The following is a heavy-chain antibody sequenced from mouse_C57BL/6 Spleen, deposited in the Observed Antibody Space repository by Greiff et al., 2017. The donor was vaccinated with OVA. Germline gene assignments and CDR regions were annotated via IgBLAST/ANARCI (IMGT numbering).Heavy chain of an antibody. Sequence: EVKLVESGGGLVKPGGSLKLSCAASGFTFSSYTMSWVRQTPEKRLEWVATISGGGGNTYYPDSVKGRFTISRDNAKNTLYLQMSSLRSEDTALYYCARHRGVVASYYFDYWGQGTTLTVSS. D-gene: IGHD1-1*01. V-gene: IGHV5-9*01. J-gene: IGHJ2*01. CDR1: GFTFSSYT. CDR3: ARHRGVVASYYFDY. CDR2: ISGGGGNT.